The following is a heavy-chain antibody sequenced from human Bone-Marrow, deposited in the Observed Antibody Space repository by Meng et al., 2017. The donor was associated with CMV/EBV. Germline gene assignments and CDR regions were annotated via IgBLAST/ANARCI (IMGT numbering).Heavy chain of an antibody. CDR3: ARGWDYWYFDL. J-gene: IGHJ2*01. CDR1: GFTFSSYA. D-gene: IGHD1-26*01. Sequence: GESLKISCAASGFTFSSYAMQWVRQAPGRGLKYVSAIGSDGSSTSYADSVKGRFTISRDNSKNTLFLQMGSLRAEDMAVYYCARGWDYWYFDLWGRGTLVTVSS. CDR2: IGSDGSST. V-gene: IGHV3-64*02.